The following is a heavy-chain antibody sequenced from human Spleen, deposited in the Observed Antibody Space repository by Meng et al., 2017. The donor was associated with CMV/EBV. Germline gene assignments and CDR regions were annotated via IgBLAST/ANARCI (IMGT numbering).Heavy chain of an antibody. V-gene: IGHV3-11*04. CDR1: GITVGNNY. D-gene: IGHD3-3*01. CDR3: ARDILGYYDFWSGPNWFDP. CDR2: ISSSSSTI. Sequence: GESLKISCAASGITVGNNYMSWVRQAPGKGLEWVSYISSSSSTIYYADSVKGRFTISRDNAKNSLYLQMNSLRAEDTAVYYCARDILGYYDFWSGPNWFDPWGQGTLVTVSS. J-gene: IGHJ5*02.